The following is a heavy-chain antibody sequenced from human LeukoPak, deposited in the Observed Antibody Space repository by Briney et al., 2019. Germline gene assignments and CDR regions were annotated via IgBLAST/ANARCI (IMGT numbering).Heavy chain of an antibody. CDR1: GFTFSDYY. CDR2: ISSSGSTI. CDR3: AREQWEMATVFDY. Sequence: PGGSLRLSCAASGFTFSDYYMSWIRQAPGKGLEWVSYISSSGSTIYYADSVKGRFTISRDSAKNSLYLQMNSLRAEDTAVYYCAREQWEMATVFDYWGQGTLVTVSS. J-gene: IGHJ4*02. V-gene: IGHV3-11*04. D-gene: IGHD5-24*01.